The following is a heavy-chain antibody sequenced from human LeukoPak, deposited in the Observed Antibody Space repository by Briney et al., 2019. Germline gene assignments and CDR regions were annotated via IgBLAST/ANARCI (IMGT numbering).Heavy chain of an antibody. Sequence: SETLSLTCAVYGGSFSGYYWSWIRQPPGKGLEWIGEINHSGSTNYNPSLKSRVGMSMDSPKKQFSLKLSSVTAADTAVYYCARGGLAYCSSTSCYRPFGVWGQGTLVTVSS. CDR1: GGSFSGYY. CDR2: INHSGST. CDR3: ARGGLAYCSSTSCYRPFGV. V-gene: IGHV4-34*01. J-gene: IGHJ4*02. D-gene: IGHD2-2*01.